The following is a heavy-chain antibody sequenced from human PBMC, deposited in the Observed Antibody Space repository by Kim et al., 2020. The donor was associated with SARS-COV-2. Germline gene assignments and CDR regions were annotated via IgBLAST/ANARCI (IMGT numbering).Heavy chain of an antibody. J-gene: IGHJ4*02. CDR1: GFTFSNAW. CDR3: TTDLSPHFDYYYDSSAY. V-gene: IGHV3-15*01. CDR2: IKSKTDGGTT. Sequence: GGSLRLSCAASGFTFSNAWMSWVRQAPGKGLEWVGRIKSKTDGGTTDYAAPVKGRFTISRDDSKNTLYLQMNSLKTEDTAVYYCTTDLSPHFDYYYDSSAYWGQGTLVTVSS. D-gene: IGHD3-22*01.